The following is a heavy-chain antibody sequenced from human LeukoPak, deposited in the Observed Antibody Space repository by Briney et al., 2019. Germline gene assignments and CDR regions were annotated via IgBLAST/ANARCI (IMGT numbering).Heavy chain of an antibody. CDR3: ARVLGYNWNFDLVSFDY. CDR2: ISAYNGNT. V-gene: IGHV1-18*01. CDR1: GYTFTSYG. D-gene: IGHD1-7*01. J-gene: IGHJ4*02. Sequence: ASVKVSCKASGYTFTSYGISWVRQAPGQGLEWMGWISAYNGNTNYAQKLQGRVTMTTDTSTSTAYMELRSLRSDDTAVYYCARVLGYNWNFDLVSFDYWGQGTLVTVSS.